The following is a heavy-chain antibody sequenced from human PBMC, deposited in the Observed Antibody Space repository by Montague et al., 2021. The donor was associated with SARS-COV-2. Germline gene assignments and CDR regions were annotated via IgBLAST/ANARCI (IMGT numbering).Heavy chain of an antibody. J-gene: IGHJ6*02. Sequence: SETLSLTCTVSGGSIRSSNHFWGWFRQPPGQRLEWIGTISYSGSTYYSPPLKSRVIISADTSKNQFSLNLRSVTAADTAVYFCGLGRGFAVGNHYYYSYGLDVWGQGTTVTVSS. V-gene: IGHV4-39*07. D-gene: IGHD3-10*01. CDR3: GLGRGFAVGNHYYYSYGLDV. CDR1: GGSIRSSNHF. CDR2: ISYSGST.